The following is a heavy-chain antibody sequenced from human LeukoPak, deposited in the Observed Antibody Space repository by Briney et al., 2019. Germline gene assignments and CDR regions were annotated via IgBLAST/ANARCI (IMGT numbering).Heavy chain of an antibody. D-gene: IGHD2-8*01. J-gene: IGHJ4*02. V-gene: IGHV3-30-3*01. Sequence: PGGSLRLSCAASGFTFSEYAMHWVRQAPGKGLEWVAVISYDGRQKYYGDSVKGRFTISRDNPKNTLYLQMNSLRDDDTAVYYCARVYLERLTSGYFDNWGQGTLGTVSP. CDR3: ARVYLERLTSGYFDN. CDR1: GFTFSEYA. CDR2: ISYDGRQK.